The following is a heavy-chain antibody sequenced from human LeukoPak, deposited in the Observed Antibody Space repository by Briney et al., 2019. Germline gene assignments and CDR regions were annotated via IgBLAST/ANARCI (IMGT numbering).Heavy chain of an antibody. V-gene: IGHV4-39*01. CDR3: ARHSVRYFDWLSILGYFDN. Sequence: WETLSLTCTVSGASISSGSYHWGWLRQPPGKGLEWSGSIYYSGSTYYNPSLKSRVTISVDTSKNQFSLKLSTVTAADTAVYYCARHSVRYFDWLSILGYFDNWGQGTLVTVSS. D-gene: IGHD3-9*01. CDR2: IYYSGST. J-gene: IGHJ4*02. CDR1: GASISSGSYH.